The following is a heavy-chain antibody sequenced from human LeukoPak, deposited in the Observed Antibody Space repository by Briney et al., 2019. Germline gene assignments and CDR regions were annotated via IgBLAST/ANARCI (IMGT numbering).Heavy chain of an antibody. V-gene: IGHV4-59*01. Sequence: SETLSLSCTVSGGSISGYFWSWIRQPPGKGLEWIGYLYYSGSTNYNPSLKSRVTMSVDTSKNQFSLNLRSVTAADAAVYYCARDFAVTTAYYYGMDAWGQGTTVAVSS. J-gene: IGHJ6*02. CDR2: LYYSGST. CDR3: ARDFAVTTAYYYGMDA. CDR1: GGSISGYF. D-gene: IGHD4-17*01.